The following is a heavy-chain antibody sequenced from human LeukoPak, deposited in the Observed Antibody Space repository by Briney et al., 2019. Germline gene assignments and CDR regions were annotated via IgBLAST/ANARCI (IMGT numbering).Heavy chain of an antibody. CDR3: AKGTVVRVPAAPFDY. CDR1: GFTFDDYA. Sequence: GGSLRLSCAASGFTFDDYAMHWVRQAPGKGLEWVSGISWNSGSIGYADSVKGRFTISRDNAKNSLYLQMNSLRAEDAALYYCAKGTVVRVPAAPFDYWGQGTLVTVSS. J-gene: IGHJ4*02. CDR2: ISWNSGSI. D-gene: IGHD2-2*01. V-gene: IGHV3-9*01.